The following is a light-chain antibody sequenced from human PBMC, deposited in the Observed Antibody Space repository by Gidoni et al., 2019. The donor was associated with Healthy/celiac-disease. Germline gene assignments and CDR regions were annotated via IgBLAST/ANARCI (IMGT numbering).Light chain of an antibody. J-gene: IGLJ2*01. CDR2: KDS. V-gene: IGLV3-25*02. CDR1: ALPKKY. Sequence: SYQLTQPPSVSVSPGQTARITCSGDALPKKYAYWYQQKPGQAPVLLIYKDSERPSGIPELFSGSSSGTTVTLTISGVQAEDESDYYCQSANSSGTYQVVFGGGTKLTVL. CDR3: QSANSSGTYQVV.